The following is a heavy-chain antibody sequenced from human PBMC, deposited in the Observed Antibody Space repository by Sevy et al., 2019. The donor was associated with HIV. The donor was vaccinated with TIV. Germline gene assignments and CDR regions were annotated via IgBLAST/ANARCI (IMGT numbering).Heavy chain of an antibody. Sequence: GGSLRLSCAASGFTFSSYAMHWVRQAPGKGLEWVAVISYDGSNKYYADSVKGRFTISRDNSKNTLYLQMNSLRAVDTAVYYCARDEEVGARVGAFDLWGQGTMVTVSS. D-gene: IGHD1-26*01. V-gene: IGHV3-30-3*01. CDR2: ISYDGSNK. CDR1: GFTFSSYA. CDR3: ARDEEVGARVGAFDL. J-gene: IGHJ3*01.